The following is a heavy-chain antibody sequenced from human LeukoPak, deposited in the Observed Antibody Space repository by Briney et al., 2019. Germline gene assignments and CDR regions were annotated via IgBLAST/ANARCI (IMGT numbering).Heavy chain of an antibody. D-gene: IGHD3-3*01. V-gene: IGHV3-21*01. CDR2: ISSSSSYI. Sequence: GGSLRLSCAASGFTFSSYSMNWVRQAPGKGLEWVSSISSSSSYIYYADSVKGRFTISRDNAKNSLYLQMNSLRAEDTAVYYCAREIVWSGYYPYYYYGMDVWGQGTTVTVSS. CDR1: GFTFSSYS. J-gene: IGHJ6*02. CDR3: AREIVWSGYYPYYYYGMDV.